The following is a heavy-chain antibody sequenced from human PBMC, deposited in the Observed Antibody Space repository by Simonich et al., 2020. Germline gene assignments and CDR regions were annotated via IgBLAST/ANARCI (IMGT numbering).Heavy chain of an antibody. V-gene: IGHV3-30*07. Sequence: QVQLVESGGGMVQPGRSLRLSCAASGFTFSIYAIHWVRQAPGNVLEWVAVISYDGINKYYADSVKGRFTSSRDNSKNTLYLQMNSLRAEDTAVYYCATDQTGDHRAFDIWGQGTMVTVSS. D-gene: IGHD7-27*01. J-gene: IGHJ3*02. CDR2: ISYDGINK. CDR3: ATDQTGDHRAFDI. CDR1: GFTFSIYA.